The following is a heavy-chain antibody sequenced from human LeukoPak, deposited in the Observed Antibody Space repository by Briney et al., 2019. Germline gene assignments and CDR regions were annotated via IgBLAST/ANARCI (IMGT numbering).Heavy chain of an antibody. CDR2: ISGSGGNT. V-gene: IGHV3-23*01. CDR3: AKDGWGDPPSYLDH. D-gene: IGHD3-10*01. CDR1: GFTFSSYA. J-gene: IGHJ4*02. Sequence: PGGSLRLSCAASGFTFSSYAMGWVRQAPGKGLEWVSAISGSGGNTYYADSVKGRFTISRDNSKNTLFLQMNSLRVEDTAVYYCAKDGWGDPPSYLDHWGQGTLVTVSS.